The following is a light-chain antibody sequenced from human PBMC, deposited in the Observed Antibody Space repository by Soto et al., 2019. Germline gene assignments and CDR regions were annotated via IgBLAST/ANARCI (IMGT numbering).Light chain of an antibody. J-gene: IGKJ5*01. V-gene: IGKV3-15*01. Sequence: EIVMTQSPATLSVSPGERATLSCRASQSVSSNLAWYQQKPGQAPRLLIYGASTRATGIPARFSGSGSGTDFTHTISSLQSEDFAVYYWQKYNNRTPINFGQGKRLESK. CDR3: QKYNNRTPIN. CDR1: QSVSSN. CDR2: GAS.